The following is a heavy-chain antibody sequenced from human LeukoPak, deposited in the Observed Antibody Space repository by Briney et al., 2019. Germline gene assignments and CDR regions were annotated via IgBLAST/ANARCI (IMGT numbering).Heavy chain of an antibody. CDR2: IYYSGST. CDR1: GGSISSGDYY. V-gene: IGHV4-30-4*08. D-gene: IGHD3-3*01. CDR3: ASTNYYDFWSGYPDY. Sequence: SQTLSLTCTVSGGSISSGDYYWSWIRQPPGKGLEWIGYIYYSGSTYYNPSLKSRVTISVVTSKNQFSLKLSSVTAADTAVYYCASTNYYDFWSGYPDYWGQGTLVTVSS. J-gene: IGHJ4*02.